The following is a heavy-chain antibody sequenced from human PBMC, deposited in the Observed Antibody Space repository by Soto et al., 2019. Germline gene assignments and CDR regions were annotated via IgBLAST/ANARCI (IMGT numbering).Heavy chain of an antibody. V-gene: IGHV4-59*01. Sequence: SETLSLTCTVSGGSISSYYWSWIRQPPGKGLEWIGYIYYSGSTNYNPSLKSRVTISVDTSKNQFSLKLSSVTAADTAVYYCERGGDFWSGYQNWFHPWGQGTLVTVSS. J-gene: IGHJ5*02. CDR3: ERGGDFWSGYQNWFHP. CDR1: GGSISSYY. D-gene: IGHD3-3*01. CDR2: IYYSGST.